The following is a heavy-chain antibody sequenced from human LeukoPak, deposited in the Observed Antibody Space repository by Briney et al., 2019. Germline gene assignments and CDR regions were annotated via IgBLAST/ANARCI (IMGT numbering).Heavy chain of an antibody. CDR3: ARQGWLLLGNWFDP. D-gene: IGHD3-22*01. CDR1: GGSISSSSYY. J-gene: IGHJ5*02. CDR2: IYYSGST. Sequence: PSETLSLTCTVSGGSISSSSYYWGWIRQPPGKGLEWIGSIYYSGSTYYNPSLKSRVTISVDTSKNQFSLKLSSVTAADTAVYYCARQGWLLLGNWFDPWGQGTLVTVSS. V-gene: IGHV4-39*01.